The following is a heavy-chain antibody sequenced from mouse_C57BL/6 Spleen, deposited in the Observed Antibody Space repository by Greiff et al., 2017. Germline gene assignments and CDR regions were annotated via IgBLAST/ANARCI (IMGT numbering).Heavy chain of an antibody. V-gene: IGHV5-6*01. CDR3: AAHWDY. CDR2: ISSGGSYT. J-gene: IGHJ3*01. D-gene: IGHD4-1*01. CDR1: GFTFSSYG. Sequence: EVQRVESGGDLVKPGGSLKLSCAASGFTFSSYGMSWVRQTPDKRLEWVATISSGGSYTYYPDSVKGRFTISRDNAKNTLYLQMSSLKSEDTAMYYCAAHWDYWGQGTLVTVSA.